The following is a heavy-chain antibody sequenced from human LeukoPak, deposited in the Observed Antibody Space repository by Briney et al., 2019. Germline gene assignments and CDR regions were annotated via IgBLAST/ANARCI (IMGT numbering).Heavy chain of an antibody. J-gene: IGHJ4*02. CDR1: GYSFTNYW. V-gene: IGHV5-51*01. D-gene: IGHD3-9*01. CDR2: FYPGDSDT. CDR3: ARSASRYFDWFDY. Sequence: GESLKISCKGSGYSFTNYWIGWVRQLPGKGLEWMGIFYPGDSDTRYIPSFQGQVTISADKSINTAYLQWSSLTASDTAIYYCARSASRYFDWFDYWGQGTLVTVSS.